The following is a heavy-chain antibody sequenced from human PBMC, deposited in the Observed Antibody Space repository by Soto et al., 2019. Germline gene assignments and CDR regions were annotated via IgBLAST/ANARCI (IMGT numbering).Heavy chain of an antibody. CDR1: GYDFTKYW. CDR2: IYPRDSDT. CDR3: ARLQVTSVMFVARAYFDE. V-gene: IGHV5-51*01. Sequence: PGASRKISCQGSGYDFTKYWIGWVRQRPGKGLEWMGIIYPRDSDTRYSPSFQGQVTISADKSVNTAYLQWSSLKTSDSAIYYCARLQVTSVMFVARAYFDEWGQGPQVTVSS. D-gene: IGHD3-16*01. J-gene: IGHJ4*02.